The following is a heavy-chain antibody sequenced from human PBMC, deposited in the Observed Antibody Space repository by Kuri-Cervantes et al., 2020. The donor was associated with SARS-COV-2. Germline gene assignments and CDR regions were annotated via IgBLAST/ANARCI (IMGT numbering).Heavy chain of an antibody. Sequence: GSLRLSCTVSGGSISSYYWSWIRQPPGKGLEWIGYIYYSGSTNYNPSLKSRVTISVDTSKNQFSLKLSSVTAADTAVYYCARDGGNYYDSSGYSHYFDYWGQGTLVTVSS. CDR3: ARDGGNYYDSSGYSHYFDY. CDR1: GGSISSYY. D-gene: IGHD3-22*01. V-gene: IGHV4-59*12. CDR2: IYYSGST. J-gene: IGHJ4*02.